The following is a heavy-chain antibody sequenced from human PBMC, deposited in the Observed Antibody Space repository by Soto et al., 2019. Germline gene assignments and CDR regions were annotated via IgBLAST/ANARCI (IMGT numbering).Heavy chain of an antibody. J-gene: IGHJ4*02. CDR3: AKRGPFAVYSRGWYDY. CDR1: GFTFSSYA. D-gene: IGHD6-19*01. CDR2: ISGSGGST. V-gene: IGHV3-23*01. Sequence: GGSLRLSCAASGFTFSSYAMSWVRQAPEKGLEWVSAISGSGGSTYYADSVKGRFTISRDNSKNTLYLQMNSLRAEDTAVYYCAKRGPFAVYSRGWYDYWGQGTLVTVS.